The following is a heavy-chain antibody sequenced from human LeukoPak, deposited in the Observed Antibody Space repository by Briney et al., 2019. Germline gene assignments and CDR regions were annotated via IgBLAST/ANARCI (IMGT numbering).Heavy chain of an antibody. D-gene: IGHD3-22*01. V-gene: IGHV3-7*03. CDR1: GFTFSSYS. CDR2: IKQDGSEK. J-gene: IGHJ4*02. CDR3: ARDEASGYYFPGY. Sequence: SLRLSCAASGFTFSSYSMSWVRQAPGKGLEWVANIKQDGSEKNYVGSVKGRFTIARDNAKNSLYFQMNSLRAEDTALYYCARDEASGYYFPGYWGQGTLVTVSS.